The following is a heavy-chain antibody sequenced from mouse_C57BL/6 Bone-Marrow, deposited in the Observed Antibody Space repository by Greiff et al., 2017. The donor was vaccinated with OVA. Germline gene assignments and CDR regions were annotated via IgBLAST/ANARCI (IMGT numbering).Heavy chain of an antibody. V-gene: IGHV5-6*01. J-gene: IGHJ1*03. CDR2: ISSGGSYT. CDR1: GFTFSSYG. Sequence: EVKLMESGGDLVKPGGSLKLSCAASGFTFSSYGMSWVRQTPDKRLEWVATISSGGSYTYYPDSVKGRFTISRDNANNTLYLQMSSLKSEDTAMYYWARHYGSSLRWYFDVWGTGTTVTVSS. CDR3: ARHYGSSLRWYFDV. D-gene: IGHD1-1*01.